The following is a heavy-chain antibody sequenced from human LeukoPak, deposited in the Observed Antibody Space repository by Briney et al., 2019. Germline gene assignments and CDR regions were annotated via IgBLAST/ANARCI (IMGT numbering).Heavy chain of an antibody. J-gene: IGHJ4*02. CDR1: GGSISSGDYY. CDR3: ARASPNYYDSSGPLDY. D-gene: IGHD3-22*01. V-gene: IGHV4-30-4*08. Sequence: SETLSLTCTVSGGSISSGDYYWSWIRQPPGKGLEWIGYIYYSGSTYYNPSLKSRVTISVDTSKNQFSLKLSSVTAADTAVYYCARASPNYYDSSGPLDYWGQGTLVTVSS. CDR2: IYYSGST.